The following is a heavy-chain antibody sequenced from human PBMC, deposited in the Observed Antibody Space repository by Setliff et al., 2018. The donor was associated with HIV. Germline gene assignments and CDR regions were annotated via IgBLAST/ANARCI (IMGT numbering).Heavy chain of an antibody. J-gene: IGHJ1*01. CDR2: VHHTGTT. CDR1: SDSIRFYY. D-gene: IGHD2-2*01. V-gene: IGHV4-31*03. CDR3: ARGESSTWDLAEHFQH. Sequence: SETLSLTCTVSSDSIRFYYWTWIRQHPGKGLEWIGDVHHTGTTYLNPSLKSRITISVDTSKNQFSLKLGFVTAADTAVYHCARGESSTWDLAEHFQHWGHGTLVTVSS.